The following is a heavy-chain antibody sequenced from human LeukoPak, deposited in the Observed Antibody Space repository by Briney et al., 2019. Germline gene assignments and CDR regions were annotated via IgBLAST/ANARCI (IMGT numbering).Heavy chain of an antibody. CDR3: ARDPPPYCSGGSCYPV. CDR2: ISSSGSTI. CDR1: GFTFSSYE. J-gene: IGHJ6*04. Sequence: GGSLRLSCVASGFTFSSYEMNWVRQAPGKGLEWVSYISSSGSTIYYADSVKGRFTISRDNAKNSLYLQMNSLRAEDTAVYYCARDPPPYCSGGSCYPVWGKGTTVTVSS. D-gene: IGHD2-15*01. V-gene: IGHV3-48*03.